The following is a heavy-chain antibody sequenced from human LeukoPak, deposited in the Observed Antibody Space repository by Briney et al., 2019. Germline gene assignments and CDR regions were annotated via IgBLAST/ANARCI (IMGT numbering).Heavy chain of an antibody. CDR2: IYYSGST. D-gene: IGHD6-19*01. J-gene: IGHJ4*02. V-gene: IGHV4-59*01. CDR1: GGSISYYY. Sequence: SETLSLTCTVSGGSISYYYWSWIRQPPGKGLEWIGYIYYSGSTNYNPSLKSRVTISVDTSKNQFSLKLSSVTAADTAVYYCARASDSGSADYWGQGTLVTVSS. CDR3: ARASDSGSADY.